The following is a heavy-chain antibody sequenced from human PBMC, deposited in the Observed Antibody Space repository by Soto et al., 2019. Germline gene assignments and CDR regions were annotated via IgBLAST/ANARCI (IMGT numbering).Heavy chain of an antibody. J-gene: IGHJ5*02. CDR1: GGSISDDTYY. CDR3: ARLHCDSPNCVPLDP. V-gene: IGHV4-39*01. Sequence: QLQLQESGPGLVKPSETLSLTCTVSGGSISDDTYYWGWIRQPPGKGLEWIGSIYYSGPSSYNPSLKSRVTMSVDTSKKQLSLRLSSVTAADTAVYYCARLHCDSPNCVPLDPWGQGTLVIVSS. D-gene: IGHD2-2*01. CDR2: IYYSGPS.